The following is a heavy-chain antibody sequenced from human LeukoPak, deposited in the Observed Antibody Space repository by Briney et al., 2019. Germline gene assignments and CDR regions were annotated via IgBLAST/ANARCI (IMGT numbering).Heavy chain of an antibody. Sequence: ASVKVSCKASGYTFTSYGISWVRQAPGQGLEWMGWISAYNGNTNYAQKLQGRVTMTTDTSTSTAYMELRSLRSDDTAVYYCATLAFSGIAAAGTDFQHWGQGTLVTVSS. D-gene: IGHD6-13*01. CDR3: ATLAFSGIAAAGTDFQH. V-gene: IGHV1-18*01. J-gene: IGHJ1*01. CDR1: GYTFTSYG. CDR2: ISAYNGNT.